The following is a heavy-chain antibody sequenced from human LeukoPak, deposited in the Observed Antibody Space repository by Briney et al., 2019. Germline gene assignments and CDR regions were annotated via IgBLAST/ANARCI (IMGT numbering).Heavy chain of an antibody. D-gene: IGHD3-16*01. Sequence: GGSLRLSCAASGFTFDDYGMSWVRQAPGKGLEWVSGINWNGGSTGYADSVKGRFTISRDNAKNSLYLQMNSLRAEDTALYYCARVARIGDYYYYYYMDVWGKGTTVTVSS. V-gene: IGHV3-20*04. CDR2: INWNGGST. CDR3: ARVARIGDYYYYYYMDV. CDR1: GFTFDDYG. J-gene: IGHJ6*03.